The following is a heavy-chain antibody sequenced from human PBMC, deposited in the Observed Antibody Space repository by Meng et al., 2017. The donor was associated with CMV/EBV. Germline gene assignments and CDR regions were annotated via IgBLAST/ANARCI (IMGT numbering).Heavy chain of an antibody. D-gene: IGHD5-24*01. CDR1: GFTFDDYG. CDR3: ARDKRFQGWFDP. CDR2: INWNGGST. J-gene: IGHJ5*02. V-gene: IGHV3-20*04. Sequence: GGSLRLSCAASGFTFDDYGMSWVRQAPGKGLEWVSGINWNGGSTGYADSVKGRFTISRDNAKNPLYLQMNSLRAEDTAVYYCARDKRFQGWFDPWGQGTLVTVSS.